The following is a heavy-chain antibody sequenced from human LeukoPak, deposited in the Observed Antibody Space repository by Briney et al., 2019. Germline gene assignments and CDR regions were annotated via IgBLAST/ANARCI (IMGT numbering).Heavy chain of an antibody. Sequence: SETLSLTCTVSGGSISPYFWSWIRQPAGKGLEWIGRITSAGDTAYNPSLRGRVTMSLDTSKNQFSLTLNSVTASDTALYYCAREDLKLPHNWFDPWGQGTLVTVSS. V-gene: IGHV4-4*07. J-gene: IGHJ5*02. CDR2: ITSAGDT. CDR3: AREDLKLPHNWFDP. CDR1: GGSISPYF.